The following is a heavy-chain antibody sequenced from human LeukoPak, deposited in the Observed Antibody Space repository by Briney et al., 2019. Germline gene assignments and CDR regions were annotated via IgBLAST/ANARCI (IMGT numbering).Heavy chain of an antibody. Sequence: GGSLRLSCAASGFTFSSYEMNWVRQAPGKGLEWVSYISSSGSTIYYADSVKGRFTISRDNAKNSLYLQMNSLRAEDTAVYYCARGLYASGWYGPRGLTNWFDPWGQGTLVTVSS. CDR2: ISSSGSTI. CDR1: GFTFSSYE. D-gene: IGHD6-19*01. J-gene: IGHJ5*02. CDR3: ARGLYASGWYGPRGLTNWFDP. V-gene: IGHV3-48*03.